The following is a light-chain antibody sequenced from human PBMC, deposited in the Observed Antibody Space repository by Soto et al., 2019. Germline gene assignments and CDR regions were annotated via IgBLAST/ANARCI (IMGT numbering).Light chain of an antibody. CDR2: GAS. Sequence: VVLTQSPATLSLSPGARGTLCGIASQTVTGNCLAWYQQKRGQAPRLLIHGASNRATGIPDRFSGSGSGTDYTLTITRLEPEDFAVYYCQQYGGSPRTFGQGTKVDIK. CDR1: QTVTGNC. V-gene: IGKV3-20*01. CDR3: QQYGGSPRT. J-gene: IGKJ1*01.